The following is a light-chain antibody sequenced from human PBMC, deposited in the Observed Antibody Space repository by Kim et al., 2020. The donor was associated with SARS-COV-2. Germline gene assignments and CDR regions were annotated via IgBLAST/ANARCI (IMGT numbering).Light chain of an antibody. CDR1: QSVSSSY. CDR2: GAS. J-gene: IGKJ2*01. Sequence: LSPGERAPLSCRASQSVSSSYLAWYQQKPGQAPRLLIYGASSRATGIPDRFSGSGSGTDFTLTISRLEPEDFAVYYCQQYGSSFYTFGQGTKLEI. CDR3: QQYGSSFYT. V-gene: IGKV3-20*01.